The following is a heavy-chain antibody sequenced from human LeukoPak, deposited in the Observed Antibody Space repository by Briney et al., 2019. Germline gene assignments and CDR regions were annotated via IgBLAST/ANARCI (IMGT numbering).Heavy chain of an antibody. D-gene: IGHD3-10*01. V-gene: IGHV3-20*04. CDR1: GFSFDDYG. CDR3: ARDSMNINPRGPRGYGSAHNWFDP. J-gene: IGHJ5*02. Sequence: GGSLRLSCAASGFSFDDYGMSWVRQAPGKGLEWLSGINWKTGATGYSDSVKGRFTISKDNTKNSLYLQMNSLRAEDTAVYYCARDSMNINPRGPRGYGSAHNWFDPWGQGTLVTVSS. CDR2: INWKTGAT.